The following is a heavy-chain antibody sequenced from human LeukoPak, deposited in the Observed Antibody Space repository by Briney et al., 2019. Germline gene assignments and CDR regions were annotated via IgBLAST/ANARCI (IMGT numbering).Heavy chain of an antibody. J-gene: IGHJ4*02. CDR3: AKGYCSGGSCYPYFDY. D-gene: IGHD2-15*01. CDR2: IKQDGSEK. V-gene: IGHV3-7*03. CDR1: GFTFSSYW. Sequence: GGSLRLSCAASGFTFSSYWMSWVRQAPGKGLEWVANIKQDGSEKYYVDSVKGRFTISRDNSKNTLYLQMNSLRAEDTAVYYCAKGYCSGGSCYPYFDYWGQGTLVTVSS.